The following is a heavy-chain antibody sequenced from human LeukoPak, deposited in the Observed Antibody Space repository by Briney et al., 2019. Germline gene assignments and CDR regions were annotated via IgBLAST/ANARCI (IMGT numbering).Heavy chain of an antibody. CDR3: ASSPTYYDFWSGYSSESDYGMDV. V-gene: IGHV3-74*01. CDR1: GFTFSSYW. D-gene: IGHD3-3*01. Sequence: GWSLRLSCAASGFTFSSYWMHWVRHAPVKGLVWVSRIKSDGSITNYADSVRGRFGISRDNAKNTLYLVMNSLRVEDTAVYYCASSPTYYDFWSGYSSESDYGMDVWGQGTTVTVSS. J-gene: IGHJ6*02. CDR2: IKSDGSIT.